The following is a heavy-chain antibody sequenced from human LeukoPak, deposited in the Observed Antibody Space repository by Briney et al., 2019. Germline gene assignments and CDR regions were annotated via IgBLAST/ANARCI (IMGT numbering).Heavy chain of an antibody. V-gene: IGHV5-51*01. Sequence: GESLKTSCKGSGYIFTNYWIGWVRQMPGKGLEWMGIIYPGDSDTRYSPSFQGQVTISADKSISTAYLQWSSLKASDTAMYYCARHSLVGPRYFDYWGQGTLVTVSS. CDR2: IYPGDSDT. CDR1: GYIFTNYW. J-gene: IGHJ4*02. CDR3: ARHSLVGPRYFDY. D-gene: IGHD6-6*01.